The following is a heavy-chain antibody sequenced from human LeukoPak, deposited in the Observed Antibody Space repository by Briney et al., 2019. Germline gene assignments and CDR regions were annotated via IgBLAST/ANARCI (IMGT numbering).Heavy chain of an antibody. CDR2: INHSGST. CDR1: GGSFSGYY. V-gene: IGHV4-34*01. D-gene: IGHD4-17*01. J-gene: IGHJ6*02. CDR3: ASAIRRRGIDYYYYGMDV. Sequence: PSETLSLTCAVYGGSFSGYYWSWIRQPPGKGLEWIGEINHSGSTNYNPSLKSRVTISVDTSKNQFSLKLSSVTAADTAVYHCASAIRRRGIDYYYYGMDVWGQGTTVTVSS.